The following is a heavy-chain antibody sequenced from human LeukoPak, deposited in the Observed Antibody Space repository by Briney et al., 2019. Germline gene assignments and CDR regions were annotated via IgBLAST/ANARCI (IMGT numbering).Heavy chain of an antibody. D-gene: IGHD3-22*01. CDR2: IYSGGST. CDR1: GFTVSSNY. Sequence: PGGSLRLSCAASGFTVSSNYMSWVRQAPGKGLEWVSVIYSGGSTYYADSVKGRFTISRDNSKNTLYLQMNSLRAEDTAVYYCASRGKYYYDSSGYYALWGQGTLVTVSS. J-gene: IGHJ4*02. V-gene: IGHV3-66*01. CDR3: ASRGKYYYDSSGYYAL.